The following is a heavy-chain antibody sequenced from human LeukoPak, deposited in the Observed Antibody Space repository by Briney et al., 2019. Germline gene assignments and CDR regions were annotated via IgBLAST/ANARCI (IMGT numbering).Heavy chain of an antibody. CDR2: ISGSGGST. CDR3: AKQVPSGRWLQWTGEFDY. Sequence: GGSLRLSCAASGFTFSSYAMSWVRQAPGKGLEWVSAISGSGGSTYYADSVKGRFTISRDNSKNTLYLQMNSLRAEDTAVYYCAKQVPSGRWLQWTGEFDYWGQGTLVTVSS. J-gene: IGHJ4*02. V-gene: IGHV3-23*01. CDR1: GFTFSSYA. D-gene: IGHD5-24*01.